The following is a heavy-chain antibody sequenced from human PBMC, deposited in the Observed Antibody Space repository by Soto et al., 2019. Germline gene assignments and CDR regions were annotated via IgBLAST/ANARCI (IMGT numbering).Heavy chain of an antibody. Sequence: KASETLSLTCTVSGGSISSSSYYWGWIRQPPGKGLEWIGSIYYSGSTYYNPSLKSRVTISVDTSKNQFSLKLSSVTAADTAVYYCARRNEEGHYYDSSGYYKYWGQGTLVTVSS. J-gene: IGHJ4*02. D-gene: IGHD3-22*01. CDR2: IYYSGST. V-gene: IGHV4-39*01. CDR3: ARRNEEGHYYDSSGYYKY. CDR1: GGSISSSSYY.